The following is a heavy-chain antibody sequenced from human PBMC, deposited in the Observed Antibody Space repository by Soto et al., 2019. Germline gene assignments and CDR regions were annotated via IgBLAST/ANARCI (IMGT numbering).Heavy chain of an antibody. CDR3: ARDNSGYHHYYCYGMDV. CDR2: IYTSGST. J-gene: IGHJ6*02. CDR1: GGSISSYY. Sequence: NPSETLSLTCTVSGGSISSYYWSWIRQPAGKGLEWIGRIYTSGSTNYNPSLKSRVTMSVDTSKNQFSLKLSSVTAADTAVYYCARDNSGYHHYYCYGMDVWGQGTTVTVSS. V-gene: IGHV4-4*07. D-gene: IGHD5-12*01.